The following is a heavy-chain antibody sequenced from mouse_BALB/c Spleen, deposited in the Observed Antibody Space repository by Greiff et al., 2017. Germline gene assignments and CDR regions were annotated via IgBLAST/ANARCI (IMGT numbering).Heavy chain of an antibody. D-gene: IGHD2-4*01. V-gene: IGHV2-9*02. CDR3: AREGDYDYGYAMDY. CDR1: GFSLTSYG. CDR2: IWAGGST. Sequence: VKVVESGPGLVAPSQSLSITCTVSGFSLTSYGVHWVRQPPGKGLEWLGVIWAGGSTNYNSALMSRLSISKDNSKSQVFLKMNSLQTDDTAMYYCAREGDYDYGYAMDYWGQGTSVTVSS. J-gene: IGHJ4*01.